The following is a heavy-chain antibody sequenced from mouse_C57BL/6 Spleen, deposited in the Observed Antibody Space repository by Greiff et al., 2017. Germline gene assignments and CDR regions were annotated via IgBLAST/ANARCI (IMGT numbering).Heavy chain of an antibody. V-gene: IGHV1-52*01. CDR1: GYTFTSYW. CDR2: IDPSDSET. Sequence: QVQLQQSGAELVRPGSSVKLSCKASGYTFTSYWMHWVKQRPIQGLEWIGNIDPSDSETHYNQKFKDKATLTVDKSSSTAYMQLSSLTSEDSAVYYCARGGDYYGSGHYFDYWGQGTTLTVSS. J-gene: IGHJ2*01. D-gene: IGHD1-1*01. CDR3: ARGGDYYGSGHYFDY.